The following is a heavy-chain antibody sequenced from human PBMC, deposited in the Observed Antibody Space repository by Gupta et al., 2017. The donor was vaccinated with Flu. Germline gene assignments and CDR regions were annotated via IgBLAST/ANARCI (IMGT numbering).Heavy chain of an antibody. CDR1: YW. D-gene: IGHD3-10*01. CDR2: IKEDGSEK. J-gene: IGHJ4*01. Sequence: YWMTWVRQAPGRGLEWVATIKEDGSEKYYAASVRGRFTVSRDNAGRSLYLHMNSLSDDDTAVYFCGGERSAWDIYMVFAYWGHGIQVTVSA. CDR3: GGERSAWDIYMVFAY. V-gene: IGHV3-7*01.